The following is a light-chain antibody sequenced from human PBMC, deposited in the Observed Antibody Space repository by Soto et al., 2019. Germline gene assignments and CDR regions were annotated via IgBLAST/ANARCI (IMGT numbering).Light chain of an antibody. CDR1: QNINSW. Sequence: IHISQSPSTLSASVADRVTITCRASQNINSWLAWYQQKPGKAPKLLIYEASSLEKGVPARFGGSGSGTEFTLTISSLQPDDFATYYCQQYNVYSWTFGQGTKVDI. J-gene: IGKJ1*01. V-gene: IGKV1-5*03. CDR3: QQYNVYSWT. CDR2: EAS.